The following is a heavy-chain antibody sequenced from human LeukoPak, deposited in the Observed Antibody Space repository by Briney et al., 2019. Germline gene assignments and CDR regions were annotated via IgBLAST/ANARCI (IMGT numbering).Heavy chain of an antibody. CDR3: ARGRGIQLWLNRVRPQRNNWFDP. D-gene: IGHD5-18*01. Sequence: ASETLSLTCAVYGGSFNGYYWSWIRQPPGKGLEWIGEISHSGSTNYNPSLKSRVTISVDTSKNQFSLKLSSVTAADTAVYYCARGRGIQLWLNRVRPQRNNWFDPWGQGTLVTVSS. CDR2: ISHSGST. CDR1: GGSFNGYY. J-gene: IGHJ5*02. V-gene: IGHV4-34*01.